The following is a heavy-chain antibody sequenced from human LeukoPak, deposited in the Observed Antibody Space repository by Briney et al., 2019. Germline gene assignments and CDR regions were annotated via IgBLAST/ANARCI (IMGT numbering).Heavy chain of an antibody. J-gene: IGHJ4*02. Sequence: SETLSLTCAVYGGSFSGYYWSWIRQPPGKGLEWIGEINHSGSTKNNPSLKSRVTISVDTSKNQFSLRLTSVTAADTAVYYCARQTGSGLFILPGGQGTLVTVSS. D-gene: IGHD3/OR15-3a*01. V-gene: IGHV4-34*01. CDR2: INHSGST. CDR3: ARQTGSGLFILP. CDR1: GGSFSGYY.